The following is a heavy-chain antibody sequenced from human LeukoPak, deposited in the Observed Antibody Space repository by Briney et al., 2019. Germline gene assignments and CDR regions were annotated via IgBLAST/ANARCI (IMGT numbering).Heavy chain of an antibody. CDR3: ARDRKRVLWYYYDSSGHGPQYTLYFDY. CDR1: GFTVSSNS. J-gene: IGHJ4*02. CDR2: IYSGSST. D-gene: IGHD3-22*01. V-gene: IGHV3-53*01. Sequence: PGGSLRLSCAASGFTVSSNSLSWVRQAPGKGLEWVSIIYSGSSTYYADSVKGRFTISRDNSKNTLYLQMNSLRAEDTAVYYCARDRKRVLWYYYDSSGHGPQYTLYFDYWGQGTLVTVSS.